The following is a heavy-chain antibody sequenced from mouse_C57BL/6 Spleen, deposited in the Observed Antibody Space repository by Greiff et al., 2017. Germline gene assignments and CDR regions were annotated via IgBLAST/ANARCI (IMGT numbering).Heavy chain of an antibody. D-gene: IGHD2-2*01. CDR2: IYPGSGST. J-gene: IGHJ3*01. Sequence: QVQLQQPGAELVKPGASVKMSCKASGYTFTSYWIPWVKQRPGQGLEWIGDIYPGSGSTNYNEKFKSKATLTVDKSSSTAYMQLSSLTPEDSAVYYCARSGVYYGYDGFAYWGQGTLVTVSA. CDR3: ARSGVYYGYDGFAY. V-gene: IGHV1-55*01. CDR1: GYTFTSYW.